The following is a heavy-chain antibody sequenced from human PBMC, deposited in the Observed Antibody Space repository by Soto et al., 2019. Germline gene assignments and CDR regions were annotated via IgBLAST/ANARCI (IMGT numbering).Heavy chain of an antibody. J-gene: IGHJ5*02. CDR1: GDSVSTNSAA. V-gene: IGHV6-1*01. CDR2: TYYRSKWYN. Sequence: SQTLSLTCAVSGDSVSTNSAAWNLIRQSPSRGLEWLGRTYYRSKWYNDYAVPVKSRITINPDTSKNQFSLQLNSVTPEDTAVYYCAREYCSSTSCHYNWFDPWGQGTLVTAPQ. CDR3: AREYCSSTSCHYNWFDP. D-gene: IGHD2-2*01.